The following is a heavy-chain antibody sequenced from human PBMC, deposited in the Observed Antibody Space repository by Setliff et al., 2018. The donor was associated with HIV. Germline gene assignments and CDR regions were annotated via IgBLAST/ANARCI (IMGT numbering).Heavy chain of an antibody. Sequence: SETLSLTCSVSGGSIDNNKYYWTWIRQPAGKGPEWIGHIYTNGYTNYNPSLKSRVTISVDTSKNQFSLRLTSVTAADTAVYYCTRRRGPMVRGVDPTPSYYFDYWGQGTLVTVS. CDR1: GGSIDNNKYY. V-gene: IGHV4-61*09. CDR2: IYTNGYT. D-gene: IGHD3-10*01. J-gene: IGHJ4*02. CDR3: TRRRGPMVRGVDPTPSYYFDY.